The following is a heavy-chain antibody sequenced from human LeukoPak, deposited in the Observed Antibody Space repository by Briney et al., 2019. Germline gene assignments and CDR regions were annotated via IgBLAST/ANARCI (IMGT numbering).Heavy chain of an antibody. CDR1: GYTFTSYA. V-gene: IGHV1-3*01. CDR2: INAGNGNT. J-gene: IGHJ4*01. D-gene: IGHD3-16*02. CDR3: ARSSMITFGGVIAYWY. Sequence: ASVKVSCKASGYTFTSYAMHWVRQAPGQRLEWMGWINAGNGNTKYSQKFQGRVTITRDTSASTAYMELSSLRSEDTAMYYCARSSMITFGGVIAYWYWGNGIMVTV.